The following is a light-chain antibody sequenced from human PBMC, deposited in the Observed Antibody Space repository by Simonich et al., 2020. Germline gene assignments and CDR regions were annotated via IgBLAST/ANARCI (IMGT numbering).Light chain of an antibody. CDR3: QQSYSTPYT. J-gene: IGKJ2*01. Sequence: DIQMTQSPSSLSESVGDRDTITCRASQSISLSLNWYQQKPGKAPKLLIYAASSLQSGVPSRFSGSGSGTDFTLTISSLQPEDFATYYCQQSYSTPYTFGQGTKLEIK. CDR1: QSISLS. V-gene: IGKV1-39*01. CDR2: AAS.